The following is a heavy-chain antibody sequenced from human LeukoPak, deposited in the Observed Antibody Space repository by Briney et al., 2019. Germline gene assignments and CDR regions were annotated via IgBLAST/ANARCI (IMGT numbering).Heavy chain of an antibody. Sequence: GECLKISCKGSGYSFTRNWIGWVRQMRGKGLDWMGIFYPGDSDTRYSPSFQRQVTISAYKSINTAYLQWSSLKASDTAMYYCARRVVNNRNWYFNLWGRGTLVTVSS. CDR2: FYPGDSDT. J-gene: IGHJ2*01. CDR3: ARRVVNNRNWYFNL. D-gene: IGHD4-23*01. CDR1: GYSFTRNW. V-gene: IGHV5-51*01.